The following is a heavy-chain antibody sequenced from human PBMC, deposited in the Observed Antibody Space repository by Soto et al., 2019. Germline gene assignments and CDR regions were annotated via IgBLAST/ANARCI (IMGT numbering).Heavy chain of an antibody. CDR2: ISAYNGNT. J-gene: IGHJ4*02. D-gene: IGHD2-15*01. V-gene: IGHV1-18*01. CDR1: GYTFTSYG. CDR3: AREGPPAYCSGGSCYCDY. Sequence: QVQLVQSGAEVKKPGASVKVSCKASGYTFTSYGISWVRQAPGQGLEWRGWISAYNGNTNYAQKLQGRVTMTTDTSTSTAYMELRSLRSDDTAVYYCAREGPPAYCSGGSCYCDYWGQGTLVTVSS.